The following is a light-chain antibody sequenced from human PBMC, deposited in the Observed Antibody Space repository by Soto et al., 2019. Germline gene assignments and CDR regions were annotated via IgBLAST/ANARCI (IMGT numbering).Light chain of an antibody. J-gene: IGKJ1*01. V-gene: IGKV3-15*01. CDR3: QQYNKWPRT. Sequence: EIVMTQSPATLSVSPGERATLSCRASQSVRSNLAWYQQKPGQAPRLLIYGASSRATGIPARVSGSGSGTEFTLTISSLQAEDFAVYYCQQYNKWPRTFGPGTKVEI. CDR1: QSVRSN. CDR2: GAS.